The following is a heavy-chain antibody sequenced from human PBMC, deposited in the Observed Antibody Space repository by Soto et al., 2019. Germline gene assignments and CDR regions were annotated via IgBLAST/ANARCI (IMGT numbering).Heavy chain of an antibody. Sequence: GGSLRLSCAASGFTFSNAWMSWVRQAPGKGREGVGRIKSKTDGGTTDYAAPAKGRFTISRDDSKNTLYLQMNSLKTEDTAVYYCTTGIVLRYSYYFDYWGQGTLVTVSS. V-gene: IGHV3-15*01. J-gene: IGHJ4*02. CDR1: GFTFSNAW. CDR3: TTGIVLRYSYYFDY. CDR2: IKSKTDGGTT. D-gene: IGHD3-9*01.